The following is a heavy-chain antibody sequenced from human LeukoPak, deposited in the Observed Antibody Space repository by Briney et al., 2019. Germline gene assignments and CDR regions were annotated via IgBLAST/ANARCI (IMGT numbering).Heavy chain of an antibody. Sequence: PGGSLRLSCAASGFTFSGYSMNWVRQAPGKGLEWVSSISSSSTYIYYADSVKGRFTISRDNAKNSLYLQMNSLRAEDTAVYYCARDRGMGYYGMDVWGQGTTVTVSS. J-gene: IGHJ6*02. D-gene: IGHD1-26*01. CDR3: ARDRGMGYYGMDV. CDR2: ISSSSTYI. V-gene: IGHV3-21*01. CDR1: GFTFSGYS.